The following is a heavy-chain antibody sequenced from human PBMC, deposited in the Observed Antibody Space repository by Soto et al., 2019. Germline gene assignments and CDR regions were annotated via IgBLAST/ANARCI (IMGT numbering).Heavy chain of an antibody. Sequence: SETLSLTCAVSGGSISSSNWWSWVRQPPGKGLEWIGEIYHSGSTNYNPSLKSRVTISVDKSKNQFSLKLSSVTAADTAVYYCARVAGDSSGYYYNYYFDYWGQGTLVTVSS. CDR3: ARVAGDSSGYYYNYYFDY. J-gene: IGHJ4*02. CDR2: IYHSGST. V-gene: IGHV4-4*02. CDR1: GGSISSSNW. D-gene: IGHD3-22*01.